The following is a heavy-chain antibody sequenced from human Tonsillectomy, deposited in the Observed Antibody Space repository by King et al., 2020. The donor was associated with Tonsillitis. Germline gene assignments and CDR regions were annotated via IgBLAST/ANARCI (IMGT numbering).Heavy chain of an antibody. Sequence: QLVQSGAEVKKPGASVKVSCKASGYTFSSYYMYWVRQAPGQGLEWMGIINPSGGSTSYAQKFQGRVTMTRDTSTSTVYMELSRLRSEDTAVYYCARDADYDILPGYFGYWGQGTLVTVSS. CDR3: ARDADYDILPGYFGY. CDR1: GYTFSSYY. V-gene: IGHV1-46*01. J-gene: IGHJ4*02. CDR2: INPSGGST. D-gene: IGHD3-9*01.